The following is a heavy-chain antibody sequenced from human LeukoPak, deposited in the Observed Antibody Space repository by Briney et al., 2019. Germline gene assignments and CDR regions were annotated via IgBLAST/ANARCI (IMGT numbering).Heavy chain of an antibody. J-gene: IGHJ4*02. CDR3: ARSRGTGGWAFDY. Sequence: SETLSLTCAVYGGSFSGYYWSWIRQPPGKGLEWIGEINHSGSTNYNPSLKSRVAISVDTSKNQYSLKLSSVTAADTAVYYCARSRGTGGWAFDYWGQGTLVTVSS. D-gene: IGHD3/OR15-3a*01. CDR1: GGSFSGYY. V-gene: IGHV4-34*01. CDR2: INHSGST.